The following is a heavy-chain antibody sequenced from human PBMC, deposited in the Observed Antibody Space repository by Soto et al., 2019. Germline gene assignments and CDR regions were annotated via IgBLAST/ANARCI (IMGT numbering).Heavy chain of an antibody. V-gene: IGHV3-30-3*01. J-gene: IGHJ4*02. CDR2: ISYDGSNK. CDR1: GFTFSSYA. D-gene: IGHD5-18*01. Sequence: QVQLVESGGGVVQTGRSLRLSCAASGFTFSSYAMHWVRQAPGQGLEWVAVISYDGSNKYYADSVKGRFTISRDNSKNTLYLQMNSLRAEDTAVYYCARGLIQLWFPFYFDYWGQGTLVTVSS. CDR3: ARGLIQLWFPFYFDY.